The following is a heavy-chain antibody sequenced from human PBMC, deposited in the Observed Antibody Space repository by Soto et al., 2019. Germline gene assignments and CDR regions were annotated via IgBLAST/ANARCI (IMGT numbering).Heavy chain of an antibody. CDR2: TSSSGSTI. CDR1: GFTFSDYD. J-gene: IGHJ6*02. V-gene: IGHV3-11*01. Sequence: PGGSLRLSCAASGFTFSDYDMSWIRQAPGKGLEWVSYTSSSGSTIYYADSVKGRFTMSRDNAKNSMYLHMDSLRSDDTAVYYCARDQGITTFGVYSMYYNGMDVWGPGTTVTVSS. CDR3: ARDQGITTFGVYSMYYNGMDV. D-gene: IGHD3-3*01.